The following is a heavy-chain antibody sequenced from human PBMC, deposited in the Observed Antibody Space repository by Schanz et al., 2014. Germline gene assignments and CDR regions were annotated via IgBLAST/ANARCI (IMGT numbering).Heavy chain of an antibody. V-gene: IGHV3-21*02. D-gene: IGHD2-15*01. CDR1: GFTFSTYT. Sequence: DVQLVESGGGLVKPGGSLRLSCAASGFTFSTYTMNWVRQAPGKGLEWVSSISSSSTYIYYTDSLKGRFTISRDNAKNSLYLQMNSLRAEDTAMYYCARVLRGVLPATLGDAFDIWGQGTMVTISP. J-gene: IGHJ3*02. CDR2: ISSSSTYI. CDR3: ARVLRGVLPATLGDAFDI.